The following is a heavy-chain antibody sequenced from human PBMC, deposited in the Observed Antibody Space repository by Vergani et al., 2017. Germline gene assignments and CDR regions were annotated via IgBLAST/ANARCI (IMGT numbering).Heavy chain of an antibody. V-gene: IGHV1-69*18. Sequence: QVQLVQSGAEVKKPGASVKVSCKASGYTFAGYNIHWVRQAPGQGLEWIGRIIPNFHAANSAQKFQGRVTLTADEPTSTAYMELSSLSAEDTAIYYCCLGTTAWGEYWGQGTLIAVSS. J-gene: IGHJ4*02. D-gene: IGHD1-1*01. CDR2: IIPNFHAA. CDR1: GYTFAGYN. CDR3: CLGTTAWGEY.